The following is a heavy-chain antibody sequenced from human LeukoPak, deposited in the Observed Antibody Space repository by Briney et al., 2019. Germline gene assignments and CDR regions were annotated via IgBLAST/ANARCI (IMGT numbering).Heavy chain of an antibody. CDR3: ARENDYYYYMDV. V-gene: IGHV3-48*01. Sequence: GGSLRLSCAASGFTFSSYSMNWVRQAPGKGLEWVSYISSSSSTIYYADSVKGRFTISRDNAKNSLYLQVNSLRAEDTAVYYCARENDYYYYMDVWGKGTTVTVSS. CDR1: GFTFSSYS. D-gene: IGHD1-1*01. J-gene: IGHJ6*03. CDR2: ISSSSSTI.